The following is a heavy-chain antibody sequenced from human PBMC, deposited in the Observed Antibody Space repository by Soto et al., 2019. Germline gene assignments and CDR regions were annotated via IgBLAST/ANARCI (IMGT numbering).Heavy chain of an antibody. CDR3: AKTRGGDGRIRAYGVDY. CDR2: ISGSGGST. V-gene: IGHV3-23*01. CDR1: GFTFSSYA. Sequence: EVQLLESGGGLVQPGGSLRLSCAASGFTFSSYAMSWVRQAPGKGLEWVSAISGSGGSTYYADSVKGRFTISRDNSKNTLHLQMNSLRAEDTAVYYCAKTRGGDGRIRAYGVDYWGQGTLGNVSS. J-gene: IGHJ4*02. D-gene: IGHD2-21*02.